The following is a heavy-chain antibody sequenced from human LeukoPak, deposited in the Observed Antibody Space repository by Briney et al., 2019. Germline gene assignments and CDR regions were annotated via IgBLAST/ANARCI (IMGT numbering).Heavy chain of an antibody. CDR2: IKSKTDGGTT. Sequence: GGSLRLSCAASGFTFSNAWMSWDRQAPGQGLEGVGRIKSKTDGGTTDYAAPVKGRFNISRDDSNNTLYLQMNSLKTEDTAVYYCTTDPEMALWFGEPYHDYWGQGTLVTVSS. CDR1: GFTFSNAW. CDR3: TTDPEMALWFGEPYHDY. D-gene: IGHD3-10*01. J-gene: IGHJ4*02. V-gene: IGHV3-15*01.